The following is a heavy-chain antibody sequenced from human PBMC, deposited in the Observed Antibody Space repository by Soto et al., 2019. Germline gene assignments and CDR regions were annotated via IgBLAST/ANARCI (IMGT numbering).Heavy chain of an antibody. CDR2: IIPVFDKA. J-gene: IGHJ3*01. CDR1: GGSFGSSA. D-gene: IGHD2-21*01. V-gene: IGHV1-69*13. Sequence: GASVKVSCKASGGSFGSSAISWVRQAPAQGLEWMGEIIPVFDKANYAQNFQGRLTITADEPTGTVFMQLSSLRSEDTAVYFCARLSSDWGDAFDLWGLGTLVTVSS. CDR3: ARLSSDWGDAFDL.